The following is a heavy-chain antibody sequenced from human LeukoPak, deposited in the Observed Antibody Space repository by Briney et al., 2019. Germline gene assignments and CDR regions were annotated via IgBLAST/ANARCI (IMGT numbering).Heavy chain of an antibody. Sequence: GGSLRLSCAASGFTFSNYDMNWVRQAPGKGLEWVSKISSSGSTIYYADSVKGRFTISRDNAKNSLYLQMNSLRAEDTAVYYCARVAGTSGYSYGFPYFDYWGQGTLVTVSS. CDR3: ARVAGTSGYSYGFPYFDY. CDR2: ISSSGSTI. D-gene: IGHD5-18*01. CDR1: GFTFSNYD. J-gene: IGHJ4*02. V-gene: IGHV3-48*03.